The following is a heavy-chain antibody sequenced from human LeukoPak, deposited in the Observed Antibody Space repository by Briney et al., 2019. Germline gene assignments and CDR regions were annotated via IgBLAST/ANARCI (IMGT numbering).Heavy chain of an antibody. CDR2: INPSGGST. D-gene: IGHD2-15*01. J-gene: IGHJ6*02. CDR3: ARGEVAATGTDYYYYGMDV. Sequence: ASVKVSCKASGYTFTSYYMHWVRQAPGQGLEWMGIINPSGGSTSYAQKFQGRVTMTRDTSTSTVYMELSSLRSEDTAVYYCARGEVAATGTDYYYYGMDVWGQGTTVTASS. CDR1: GYTFTSYY. V-gene: IGHV1-46*01.